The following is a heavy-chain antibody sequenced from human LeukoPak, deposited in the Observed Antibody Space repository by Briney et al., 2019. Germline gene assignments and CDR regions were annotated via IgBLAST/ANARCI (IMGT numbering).Heavy chain of an antibody. CDR1: GYTFTSYY. J-gene: IGHJ4*02. CDR3: ARGLGIAAYCGGDCYSEMDY. D-gene: IGHD2-21*02. V-gene: IGHV1-46*01. CDR2: INPSGGST. Sequence: ASVKVSCKASGYTFTSYYMHWVRQARGQGLEWMGIINPSGGSTNYAQKFQGRVTITADESTSTAYMELSSLRSEDTAVYYCARGLGIAAYCGGDCYSEMDYWGQGTLVTVSS.